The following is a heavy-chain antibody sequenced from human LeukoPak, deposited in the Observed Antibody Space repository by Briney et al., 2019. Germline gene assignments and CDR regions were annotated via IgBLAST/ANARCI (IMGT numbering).Heavy chain of an antibody. J-gene: IGHJ5*02. D-gene: IGHD3-10*01. Sequence: SETLSLTCTVSGGSLSSYYWSWIRQPPGKGLEWVGYIYATGSTNYTPSLKSRVTISVDTSTNQFSLNLRSVTAADTAVYYCARHGSVRSPLGPWGQGTLVTVSS. V-gene: IGHV4-4*09. CDR3: ARHGSVRSPLGP. CDR1: GGSLSSYY. CDR2: IYATGST.